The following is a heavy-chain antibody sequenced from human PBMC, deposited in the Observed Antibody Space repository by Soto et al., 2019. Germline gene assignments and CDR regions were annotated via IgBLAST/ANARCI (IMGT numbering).Heavy chain of an antibody. CDR1: GGSISSANW. CDR2: IYHGGSA. J-gene: IGHJ6*02. CDR3: ARLSFSYGVDV. Sequence: GTLSLTCAVSGGSISSANWWTWVRQPPGKGLEWIGEIYHGGSASYNPSLKSRVTLSLDKFKNHFSLNLTSVTAADTAVYYCARLSFSYGVDVWGQGTTVTVS. V-gene: IGHV4-4*02.